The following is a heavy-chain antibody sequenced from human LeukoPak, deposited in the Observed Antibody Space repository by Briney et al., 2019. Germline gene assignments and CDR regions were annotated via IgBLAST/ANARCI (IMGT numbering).Heavy chain of an antibody. CDR3: ASHDTSGYYLYRYLRT. D-gene: IGHD3-22*01. CDR1: GFTFSNYA. V-gene: IGHV3-23*01. CDR2: ITGSGGST. J-gene: IGHJ5*02. Sequence: GGSLRLSCAASGFTFSNYAMTWVRQAPGKGLEWVSSITGSGGSTYYVDSVKGRFTISRDNSKNTLFLQMNSLRAEDTAVYHCASHDTSGYYLYRYLRTWGQGTLVTVSS.